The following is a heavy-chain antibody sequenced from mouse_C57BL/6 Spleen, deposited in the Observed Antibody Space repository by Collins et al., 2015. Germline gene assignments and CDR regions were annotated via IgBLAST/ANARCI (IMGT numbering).Heavy chain of an antibody. J-gene: IGHJ2*01. Sequence: QVQLQQSGAELARPGASVKMSCKASGYTFTSYTMHWVKQRSGQGLEWIGYINPSSGYTKYNQKFKDKATLTADKSSSTAYMQLSSLTSEDSAVYYCARGGYDYGYYFDYWGQGTTLTVSS. CDR2: INPSSGYT. V-gene: IGHV1-4*01. CDR3: ARGGYDYGYYFDY. CDR1: GYTFTSYT. D-gene: IGHD2-4*01.